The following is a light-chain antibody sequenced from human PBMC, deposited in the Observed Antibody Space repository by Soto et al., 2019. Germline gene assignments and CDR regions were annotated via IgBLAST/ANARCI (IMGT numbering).Light chain of an antibody. CDR3: AAWDDTLKGYV. J-gene: IGLJ1*01. V-gene: IGLV1-44*01. CDR2: GYN. Sequence: QSVLTQPPSASGTPGQTVTISCSGSSSNIGSKTVSWFQQLPGTAPKLLISGYNQRPSGVPDRVSGSKSGTSASLAISGLQSEDEADYYCAAWDDTLKGYVFGTGTKVTVL. CDR1: SSNIGSKT.